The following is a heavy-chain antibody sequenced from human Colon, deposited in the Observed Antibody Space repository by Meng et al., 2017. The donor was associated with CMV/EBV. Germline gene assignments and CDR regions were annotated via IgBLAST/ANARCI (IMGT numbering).Heavy chain of an antibody. J-gene: IGHJ3*02. CDR2: TANKADGYIT. V-gene: IGHV3-72*01. Sequence: GGSLRLSCTGSGFTFSDHYIDWVRQAPGKGLEWVGRTANKADGYITEYATSVKGRFTFSRDDSENSLYLQMNSLKSDDTAVYYCTRGHSGIDIYAFDIWGQGTMVTVS. CDR3: TRGHSGIDIYAFDI. D-gene: IGHD1-26*01. CDR1: GFTFSDHY.